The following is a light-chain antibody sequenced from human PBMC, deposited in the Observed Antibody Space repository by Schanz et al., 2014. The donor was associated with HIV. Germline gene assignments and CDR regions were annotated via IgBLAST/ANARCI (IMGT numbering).Light chain of an antibody. V-gene: IGKV3-20*01. CDR2: AAS. CDR1: QSINNNY. J-gene: IGKJ2*01. Sequence: EIVLTQSPGSLSLSPGGRATLSCRASQSINNNYLTWYQQTPGQAPRLLIYAASSRATDIPGRFSGSGSGTDFTLTISGLEPEDFAVYYCQHFGRPPYTFGQGTRLEI. CDR3: QHFGRPPYT.